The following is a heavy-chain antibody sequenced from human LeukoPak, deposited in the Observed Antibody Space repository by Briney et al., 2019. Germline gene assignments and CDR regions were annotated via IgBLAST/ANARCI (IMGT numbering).Heavy chain of an antibody. CDR1: GGSISSYY. V-gene: IGHV4-59*12. J-gene: IGHJ4*02. CDR2: IYYSGST. Sequence: SETLSLTCTVSGGSISSYYWSWIRQPPGKGLEWIGYIYYSGSTNYNPSLKSRVTISVDTSKNQFSLKLSSVTAADTAVYYCARGSTRWLPPYFDYWGQGTLVTVSS. CDR3: ARGSTRWLPPYFDY. D-gene: IGHD6-19*01.